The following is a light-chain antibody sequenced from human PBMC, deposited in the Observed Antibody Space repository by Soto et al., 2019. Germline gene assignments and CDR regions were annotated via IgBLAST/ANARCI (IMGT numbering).Light chain of an antibody. CDR2: GAS. V-gene: IGKV3-15*01. Sequence: EIVMTQSPATLSVSPGGRATLSCRASQSISDTLAWYQQKPGQAPRLLIHGASTRAPGFPARFSGSGSGTEFTLTISSLQSEDFAVYYCQQYKNWPPITFGQGTRLEIK. J-gene: IGKJ5*01. CDR3: QQYKNWPPIT. CDR1: QSISDT.